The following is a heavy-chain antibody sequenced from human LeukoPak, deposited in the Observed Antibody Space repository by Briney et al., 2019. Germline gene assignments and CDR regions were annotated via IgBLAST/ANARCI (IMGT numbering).Heavy chain of an antibody. J-gene: IGHJ4*02. V-gene: IGHV4-34*01. Sequence: SETLSLTCAVYGESFRGYYWTWIRQTPGKGLEWIGEIDHIGRTTYNPSLKSRVTISVDTSKNQFSLKLSSVTAADTAVYYCAREGGGFDYWGQGTLVTVSS. CDR1: GESFRGYY. D-gene: IGHD3-16*01. CDR3: AREGGGFDY. CDR2: IDHIGRT.